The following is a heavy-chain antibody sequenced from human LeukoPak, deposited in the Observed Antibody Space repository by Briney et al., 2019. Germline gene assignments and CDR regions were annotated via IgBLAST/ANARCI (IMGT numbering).Heavy chain of an antibody. CDR2: IYYTGTT. J-gene: IGHJ4*02. CDR3: AREEYSSDWYGHDS. D-gene: IGHD6-13*01. Sequence: GSLRHSCAASGFTFSSYSMNWVRQAPGKGLEWIGSIYYTGTTFDNPSLKSRVTLSVDTSKNQFSLRLTSVTAADTAFYYCAREEYSSDWYGHDSWGQGTLVTVSS. V-gene: IGHV4-39*07. CDR1: GFTFSSYS.